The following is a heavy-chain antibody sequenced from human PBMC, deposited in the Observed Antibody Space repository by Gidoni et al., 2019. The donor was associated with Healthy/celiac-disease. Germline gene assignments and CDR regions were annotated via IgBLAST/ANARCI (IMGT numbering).Heavy chain of an antibody. D-gene: IGHD3-22*01. CDR1: GFTFSSYW. J-gene: IGHJ2*01. CDR2: SNSDGSST. V-gene: IGHV3-74*01. CDR3: ARATEGYDSSGYWLPYWYFDL. Sequence: EVQLVESGGGLVQPGGSLRLSCAASGFTFSSYWMHWVRQAPGKGLVWVSRSNSDGSSTSYADSVKGRFTISRDNAKNTLYLQMNSLRAEDTAVYYCARATEGYDSSGYWLPYWYFDLWGRGTLVTVSS.